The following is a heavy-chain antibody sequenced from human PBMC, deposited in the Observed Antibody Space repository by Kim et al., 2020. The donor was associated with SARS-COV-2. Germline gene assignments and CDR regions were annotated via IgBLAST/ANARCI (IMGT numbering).Heavy chain of an antibody. J-gene: IGHJ4*02. Sequence: TYYTPSLKSRVTISVDMSKNQFSLKLSAVTAADTAVYYCARDQLWGTADYWGQGTLVTVSS. CDR3: ARDQLWGTADY. V-gene: IGHV4-31*02. D-gene: IGHD2-21*01. CDR2: T.